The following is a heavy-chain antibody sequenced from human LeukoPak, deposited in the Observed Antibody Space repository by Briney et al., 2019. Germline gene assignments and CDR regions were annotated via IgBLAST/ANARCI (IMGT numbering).Heavy chain of an antibody. V-gene: IGHV3-30*02. D-gene: IGHD3-10*01. CDR1: GLTFSSYG. CDR2: IRYDGSNT. Sequence: TGGSLRLSCAASGLTFSSYGMHWVRQAPGKGLEWVAFIRYDGSNTYYADSVKGRFTISRDNSKNTLYVQMNSLRAEDTAVYYCAKDGGRGVLDYWGQGALVTVSS. J-gene: IGHJ4*02. CDR3: AKDGGRGVLDY.